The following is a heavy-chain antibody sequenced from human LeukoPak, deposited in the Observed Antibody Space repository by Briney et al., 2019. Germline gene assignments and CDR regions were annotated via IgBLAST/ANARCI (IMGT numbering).Heavy chain of an antibody. D-gene: IGHD3-10*01. J-gene: IGHJ6*03. CDR1: GFTFSSYS. Sequence: GGSLRLSCAASGFTFSSYSMNWVRQAPGKGLEWVSSISSSSSYIYYADSVKGRFTISRDNAKNSLYLQMNSLRAEDTAVYYCASPPSSAYYYYMDVWGKGTTVTVSS. CDR2: ISSSSSYI. V-gene: IGHV3-21*01. CDR3: ASPPSSAYYYYMDV.